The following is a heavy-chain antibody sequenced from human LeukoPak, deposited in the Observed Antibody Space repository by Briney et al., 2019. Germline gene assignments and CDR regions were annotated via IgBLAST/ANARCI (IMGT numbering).Heavy chain of an antibody. CDR3: AKDRVGGALEF. CDR1: GFTFSSYG. J-gene: IGHJ4*02. Sequence: GGSLRLSCAASGFTFSSYGIHWVRQAPGKGLEWVACIMEDGSVQKYVDSVRGRFTISRDNARNSLYLQMNSLRVEDTAVYYCAKDRVGGALEFWGQGTLATVSS. CDR2: IMEDGSVQ. D-gene: IGHD2-21*01. V-gene: IGHV3-7*01.